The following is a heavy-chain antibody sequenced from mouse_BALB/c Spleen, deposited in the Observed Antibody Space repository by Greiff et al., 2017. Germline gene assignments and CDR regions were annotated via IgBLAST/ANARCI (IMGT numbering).Heavy chain of an antibody. CDR1: GFNIKDTY. CDR3: ARITAYAMDY. J-gene: IGHJ4*01. D-gene: IGHD2-4*01. Sequence: EVKLVESGAELVKPGASVKLSCTASGFNIKDTYMHWVKQRPEQGLEWIGRIDPANGNTKYDPKFQGKATITADTSSNTAYLQLSSLTSEDTAVYYCARITAYAMDYWGQGTSVTVSS. CDR2: IDPANGNT. V-gene: IGHV14-3*02.